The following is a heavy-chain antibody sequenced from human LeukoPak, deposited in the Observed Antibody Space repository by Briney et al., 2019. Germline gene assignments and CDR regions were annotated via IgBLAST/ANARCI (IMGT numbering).Heavy chain of an antibody. CDR2: ICSGGSK. V-gene: IGHV3-66*01. J-gene: IGHJ4*02. D-gene: IGHD5-24*01. CDR3: ARDREMAAFDY. CDR1: GFTVSSNY. Sequence: PGGSLRLSCAASGFTVSSNYMNWVRQAPGKGLEWVSAICSGGSKHYADSVKGRFTISRDNSKNTLYLQMNSLRVEDTAVYYCARDREMAAFDYWGQGTLVTVSS.